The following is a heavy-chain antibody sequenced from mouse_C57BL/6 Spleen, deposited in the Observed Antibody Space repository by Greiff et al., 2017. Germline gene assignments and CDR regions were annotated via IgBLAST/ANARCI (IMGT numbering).Heavy chain of an antibody. V-gene: IGHV2-2*01. CDR2: IWSGGST. Sequence: VQLQQSGPGLVQPSQSLSITCTVSGFSLTSYGVHWVRQSPGKGLEWLGVIWSGGSTDYNAAFISRLSISKDNSKSQVFFKMNSLQADDTAIYYCARGSSFYDGYYFDYWGQGTTLTVSS. J-gene: IGHJ2*01. CDR1: GFSLTSYG. CDR3: ARGSSFYDGYYFDY. D-gene: IGHD2-3*01.